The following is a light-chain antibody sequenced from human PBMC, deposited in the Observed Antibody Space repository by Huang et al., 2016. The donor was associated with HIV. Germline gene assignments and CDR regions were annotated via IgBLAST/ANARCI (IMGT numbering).Light chain of an antibody. CDR1: QSIGSS. J-gene: IGKJ1*01. V-gene: IGKV6-21*01. CDR3: HQSSTLPWT. CDR2: YAS. Sequence: EVVLTQSPDFQSVTPKEKVTITCRASQSIGSSLHWYQQKADQSPRLLIKYASQSFSGVPSRFSGSGSGTEFTLTISSLEAEDAAMYYCHQSSTLPWTFGQGTKVEIK.